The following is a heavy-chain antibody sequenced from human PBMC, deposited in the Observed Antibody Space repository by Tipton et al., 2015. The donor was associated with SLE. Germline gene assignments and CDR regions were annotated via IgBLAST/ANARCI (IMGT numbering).Heavy chain of an antibody. CDR3: ATPLGYCSGGSCPYNWFAP. CDR2: IKQDGSEK. J-gene: IGHJ5*02. D-gene: IGHD2-15*01. CDR1: GFTFSSYW. Sequence: SLRLSCAASGFTFSSYWMSWVRQAPGKGLEWVANIKQDGSEKYYVDSVKGRFTISRDNVKNSLYLQMNSLRAEDTAVYYCATPLGYCSGGSCPYNWFAPWGQGPLVTVSS. V-gene: IGHV3-7*01.